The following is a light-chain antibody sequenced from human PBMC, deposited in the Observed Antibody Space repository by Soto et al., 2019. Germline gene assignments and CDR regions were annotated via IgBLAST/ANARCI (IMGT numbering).Light chain of an antibody. CDR2: GAS. CDR1: QSLSSN. V-gene: IGKV3-20*01. CDR3: QQYGRSIT. Sequence: VLTQSPATLSVSPGERAAVSCRASQSLSSNLAWYQQKPGQAPRLLIIGASDRVTGIPARFSGSGSGTDFTLTINRLEPQDFAVYYCQQYGRSITFGQGTRLEIK. J-gene: IGKJ5*01.